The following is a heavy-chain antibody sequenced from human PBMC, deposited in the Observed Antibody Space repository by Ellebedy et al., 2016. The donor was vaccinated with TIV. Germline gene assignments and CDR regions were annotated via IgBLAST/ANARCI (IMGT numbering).Heavy chain of an antibody. CDR2: IHYSGIT. CDR1: GGSISGHY. Sequence: MPSETLSLTCTVSGGSISGHYWSWIRQPPGKGLEWIGYIHYSGITNYNPSLKSRFTISVDTSKNQFSLSLSSVTAADTAVYYCAREAGDAFDIWGQGTMLTVSS. CDR3: AREAGDAFDI. V-gene: IGHV4-59*11. J-gene: IGHJ3*02.